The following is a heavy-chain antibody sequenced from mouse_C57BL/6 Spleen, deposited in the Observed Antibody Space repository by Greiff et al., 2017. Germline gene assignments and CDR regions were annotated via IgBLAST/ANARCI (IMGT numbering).Heavy chain of an antibody. V-gene: IGHV1-15*01. CDR2: IDPETGGT. J-gene: IGHJ2*01. CDR3: SPITTVVATGNFDY. Sequence: QVQLQQSGAELVRPGASVTLSCKASGYTFTDYEMHWVKQTPVHGLEWIGAIDPETGGTAYNQKFKGKAILTADKSSSTAYMELRSLTSEDSAVXYCSPITTVVATGNFDYWGQGTTLTVSS. CDR1: GYTFTDYE. D-gene: IGHD1-1*01.